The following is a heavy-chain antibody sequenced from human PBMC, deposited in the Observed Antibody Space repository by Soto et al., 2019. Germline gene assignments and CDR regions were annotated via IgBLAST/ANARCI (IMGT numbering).Heavy chain of an antibody. V-gene: IGHV1-8*01. J-gene: IGHJ4*02. CDR1: GYTFTSYD. CDR2: MNPNNNNT. D-gene: IGHD2-8*01. CDR3: ARGPHPYFNDY. Sequence: QVQLVQSGAEVKKPGASVKVSCKASGYTFTSYDINWVRQATGQGLEWMGWMNPNNNNTGYAQKFQGRVTMTRNTSISTAYMELSSLGSEDPAVYYCARGPHPYFNDYWGKGTLVNVSS.